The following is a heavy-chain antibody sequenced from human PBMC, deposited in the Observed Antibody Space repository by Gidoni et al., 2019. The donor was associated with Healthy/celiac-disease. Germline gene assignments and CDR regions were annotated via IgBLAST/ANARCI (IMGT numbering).Heavy chain of an antibody. V-gene: IGHV3-74*01. CDR2: INSDGSST. Sequence: EVQLVESGGGLVQPGGSLRLSCAASGFTFSSYWMHWVRQAPGKGLVWVSRINSDGSSTSYADSVKGRFTISRDNAKNTLYLQMNRLRAEDTAVYYCATYFPSGYYLDYWGQGTLVTVSS. CDR1: GFTFSSYW. CDR3: ATYFPSGYYLDY. J-gene: IGHJ4*02. D-gene: IGHD3-3*01.